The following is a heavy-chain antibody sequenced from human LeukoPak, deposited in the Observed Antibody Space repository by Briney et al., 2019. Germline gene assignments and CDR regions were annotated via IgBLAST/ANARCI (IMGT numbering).Heavy chain of an antibody. CDR1: GYSLTSYW. Sequence: GESLKISCKGSGYSLTSYWIGWVRQMPGKGLEWMGIIYPGDSDTRYSPSFQGQVTISADKSISTAYLQWSSLKASDTAIYYCARDKVTVTGNWFDSWGQGTLVAVSS. J-gene: IGHJ5*01. D-gene: IGHD4-17*01. CDR2: IYPGDSDT. V-gene: IGHV5-51*01. CDR3: ARDKVTVTGNWFDS.